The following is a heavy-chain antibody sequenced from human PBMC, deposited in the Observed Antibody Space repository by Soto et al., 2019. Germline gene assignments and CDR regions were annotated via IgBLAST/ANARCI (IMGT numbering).Heavy chain of an antibody. CDR2: ISAYNGNT. J-gene: IGHJ6*02. D-gene: IGHD2-2*02. V-gene: IGHV1-18*01. CDR1: GYTFTSYG. Sequence: ASVTVSCKASGYTFTSYGISWVRQAPGQGLEWMGWISAYNGNTNDAQKLHSRVTMTTDTSTSTAYMELRSLRSDDTAVYYCARVGGEDIVVVPSAILIGYYYYYYGMDVWGQGTTVTVSS. CDR3: ARVGGEDIVVVPSAILIGYYYYYYGMDV.